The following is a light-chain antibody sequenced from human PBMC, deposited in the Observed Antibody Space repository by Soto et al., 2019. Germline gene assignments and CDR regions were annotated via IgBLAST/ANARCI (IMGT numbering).Light chain of an antibody. CDR3: LQYNDWRLT. J-gene: IGKJ5*01. CDR1: QSVSIN. CDR2: GAS. Sequence: EIVMTQSPATLSVSPGERATLSCRASQSVSINLAWYQQKPGQAPRLLIYGASTRATGIPARFSGSGSGTEFTLTISSLQSEDFAVYYCLQYNDWRLTFGQGTRLEMK. V-gene: IGKV3-15*01.